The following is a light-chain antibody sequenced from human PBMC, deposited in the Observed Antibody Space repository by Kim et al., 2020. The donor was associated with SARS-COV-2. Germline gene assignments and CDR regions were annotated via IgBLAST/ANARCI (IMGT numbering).Light chain of an antibody. J-gene: IGKJ4*01. Sequence: VSPGERATLACRASQSVSSNLAWYQQKPGQAPRLLIYGASTGATGIPARFSGSGSGTEFTLTISSLQSEDLAVYYCQQYNNWPLTFGGGTKVDIK. CDR3: QQYNNWPLT. V-gene: IGKV3-15*01. CDR1: QSVSSN. CDR2: GAS.